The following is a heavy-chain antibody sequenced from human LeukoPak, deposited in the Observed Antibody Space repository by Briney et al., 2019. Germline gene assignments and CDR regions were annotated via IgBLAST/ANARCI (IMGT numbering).Heavy chain of an antibody. D-gene: IGHD2/OR15-2a*01. CDR3: ARGTTNSLCNY. CDR1: GGSISSGGYY. CDR2: IYHSGST. V-gene: IGHV4-30-2*01. J-gene: IGHJ4*02. Sequence: SETLSLTCTVSGGSISSGGYYWSWIRQPPGKGLEWIGYIYHSGSTYYNPSLKSRVTISVDTSKNQFSLKLSSVTAADTAVYYCARGTTNSLCNYWGQGTLVTVSS.